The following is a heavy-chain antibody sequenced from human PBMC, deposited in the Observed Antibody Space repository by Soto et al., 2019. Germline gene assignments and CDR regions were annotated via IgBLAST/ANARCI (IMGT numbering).Heavy chain of an antibody. D-gene: IGHD6-19*01. CDR1: GFTFSGSA. Sequence: EVQLVESGGGLVQPGGSLKLSCAASGFTFSGSAMHWVRQASGKGLEWVGRIRSKANSYATAYAASVKGRFTISRDDSKNTAYLQMNSLKTEETAVYYCTRRTGSGIAVAGDYWGQGTLVTVSS. CDR3: TRRTGSGIAVAGDY. J-gene: IGHJ4*02. CDR2: IRSKANSYAT. V-gene: IGHV3-73*02.